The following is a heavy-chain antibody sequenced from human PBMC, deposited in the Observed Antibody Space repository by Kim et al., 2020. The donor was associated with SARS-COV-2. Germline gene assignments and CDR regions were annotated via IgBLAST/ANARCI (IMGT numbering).Heavy chain of an antibody. Sequence: GGSLRLSCAASGFTFNNYAMSWVRQAPGKGLEWVSGIKNSSDRTSYADSVKGRFTISRDNSKNTLYLYMDSLRADDTAVYYCAKVTAGSSGWFEYFQNWGHGTRVTVSS. J-gene: IGHJ1*01. V-gene: IGHV3-23*01. D-gene: IGHD6-19*01. CDR3: AKVTAGSSGWFEYFQN. CDR1: GFTFNNYA. CDR2: IKNSSDRT.